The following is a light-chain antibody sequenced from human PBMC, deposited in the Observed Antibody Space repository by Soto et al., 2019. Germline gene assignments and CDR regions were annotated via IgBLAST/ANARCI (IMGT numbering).Light chain of an antibody. Sequence: DLQMTQSPSSLSASVGDRVTITCRASQSIAYYLNWFQQKPGKAPKLLIYAASSLQSGVPSRFSSSGSGTDFTLTISSLQPEDFATYYCQQSSNSPMYTFGQGTKLYVK. CDR2: AAS. V-gene: IGKV1-39*01. CDR3: QQSSNSPMYT. CDR1: QSIAYY. J-gene: IGKJ2*01.